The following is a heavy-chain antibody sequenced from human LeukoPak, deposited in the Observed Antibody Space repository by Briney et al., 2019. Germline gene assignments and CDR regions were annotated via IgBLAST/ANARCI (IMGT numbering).Heavy chain of an antibody. CDR2: INPNSGGT. J-gene: IGHJ5*02. CDR1: GYTFTGYY. Sequence: ASVKVSCKASGYTFTGYYMHWVRQAPGQGLEWMGWINPNSGGTNYAQKFQGRVTITTDESTSTAYMELSSLRSEDTAVYYCARDVDNYGDYVWFDPWGQGTLVTVSS. V-gene: IGHV1-2*02. D-gene: IGHD4-17*01. CDR3: ARDVDNYGDYVWFDP.